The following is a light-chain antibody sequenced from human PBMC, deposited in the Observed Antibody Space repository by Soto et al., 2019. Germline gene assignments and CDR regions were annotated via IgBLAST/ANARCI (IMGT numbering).Light chain of an antibody. CDR2: EVN. Sequence: QSPLTQPASLSGSPGQSITISCAGTSSDIGAYDYVSWFQQHPGKAPKLMISEVNNRPSGVSNRFSGSKSGNTAYLTISGLQVEDEAEYFCFSFTSDSLYVFGTGTKVTVL. V-gene: IGLV2-14*01. J-gene: IGLJ1*01. CDR1: SSDIGAYDY. CDR3: FSFTSDSLYV.